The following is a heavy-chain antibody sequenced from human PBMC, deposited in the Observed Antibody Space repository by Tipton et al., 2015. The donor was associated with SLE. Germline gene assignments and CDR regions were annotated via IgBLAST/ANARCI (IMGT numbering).Heavy chain of an antibody. J-gene: IGHJ3*02. Sequence: SLRLSCVASGFTFSRYSMNWVRQAPGKGLEWVSSISSSSSYIYYADSVKGRFTISRDNAKNSLYLQMNSLRAEDTAVYYCASLQVDAFDIWGQETMVTVSS. CDR1: GFTFSRYS. V-gene: IGHV3-21*01. CDR2: ISSSSSYI. CDR3: ASLQVDAFDI.